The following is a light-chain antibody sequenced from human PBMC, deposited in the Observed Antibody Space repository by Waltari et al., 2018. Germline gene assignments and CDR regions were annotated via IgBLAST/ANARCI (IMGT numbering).Light chain of an antibody. CDR2: DAS. CDR1: QSIANY. Sequence: EIVLTQSPATLSLSPGERATLSCRASQSIANYLAWYQQKPGQPPRLLIYDASTRAAGVPGRCSGSGSWTDFTLTISSLEPEDFALYYCQQRSSWPPAFGPGTKVDVK. V-gene: IGKV3-11*01. CDR3: QQRSSWPPA. J-gene: IGKJ3*01.